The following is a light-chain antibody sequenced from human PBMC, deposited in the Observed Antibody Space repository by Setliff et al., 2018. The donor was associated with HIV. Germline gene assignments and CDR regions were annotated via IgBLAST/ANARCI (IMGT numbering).Light chain of an antibody. Sequence: QSVLTQPPSVSGAPGQRVTISCTGSSSNIGAGYDVYWYQQLPGTAPKLLIYSDNTRPAGVSDRFSGSRSGTSASLAITGLQPEDEGDYYCQSYDSSLSVSVFGGGTKVTVL. V-gene: IGLV1-40*01. J-gene: IGLJ2*01. CDR3: QSYDSSLSVSV. CDR2: SDN. CDR1: SSNIGAGYD.